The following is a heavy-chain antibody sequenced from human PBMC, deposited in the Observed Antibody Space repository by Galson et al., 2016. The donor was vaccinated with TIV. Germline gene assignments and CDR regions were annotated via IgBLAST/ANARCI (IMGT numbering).Heavy chain of an antibody. D-gene: IGHD3-3*01. V-gene: IGHV1-3*01. Sequence: SVKVSCKASGYIFRTYVMHWVRQAPGQGLEWMGWINAGNGNTKYSQKFQDRVTITRDTSASTAYMELSSLSSEDTAVYYCARGGGGTDFWSNCYPGEMDVWGQWTTVTVSS. CDR3: ARGGGGTDFWSNCYPGEMDV. J-gene: IGHJ6*02. CDR2: INAGNGNT. CDR1: GYIFRTYV.